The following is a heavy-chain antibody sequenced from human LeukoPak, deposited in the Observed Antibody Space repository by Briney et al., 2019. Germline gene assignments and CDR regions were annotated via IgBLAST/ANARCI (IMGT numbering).Heavy chain of an antibody. J-gene: IGHJ3*02. CDR2: INPNSGGT. CDR1: GYTFTGHY. Sequence: PGASVKVSCQASGYTFTGHYVHWVRQAPGQGLDWMGRINPNSGGTNYAQKFQGRVTMTRDTSISTAHMELSRLRSDDTAVYYRARDTNAFDIWGQGTMVTVSS. V-gene: IGHV1-2*06. CDR3: ARDTNAFDI.